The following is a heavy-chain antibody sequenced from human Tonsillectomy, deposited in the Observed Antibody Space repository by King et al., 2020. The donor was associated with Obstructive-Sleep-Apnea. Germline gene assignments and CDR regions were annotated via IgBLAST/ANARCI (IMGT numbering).Heavy chain of an antibody. V-gene: IGHV3-66*01. Sequence: VQLVESGGGLVQPGGSLRLSCAASGLTVSSNYMSWVRQAPGKGLEWVSVLYSGGSTYYADSVKGRFIISRDNSKNKLYLQMNSLRAEDTAVYYCARDKSYYYDSSGYYDAFDIWGQGTMVTVSS. CDR3: ARDKSYYYDSSGYYDAFDI. CDR1: GLTVSSNY. CDR2: LYSGGST. D-gene: IGHD3-22*01. J-gene: IGHJ3*02.